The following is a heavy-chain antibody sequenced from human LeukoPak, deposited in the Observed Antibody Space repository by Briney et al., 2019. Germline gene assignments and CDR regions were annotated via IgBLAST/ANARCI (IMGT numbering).Heavy chain of an antibody. CDR2: IGSNGGST. CDR3: ARGSVVVTTSPDPFDY. J-gene: IGHJ4*02. V-gene: IGHV3-64*01. D-gene: IGHD3-22*01. CDR1: GFTFSSYA. Sequence: GGSLRLSCAASGFTFSSYAMHWVRQARGEGLEYVSAIGSNGGSTYYANSLKGRFTISRDNSKNTLYLQMGSLRAEDMAVYYCARGSVVVTTSPDPFDYWGQGTLVTVSS.